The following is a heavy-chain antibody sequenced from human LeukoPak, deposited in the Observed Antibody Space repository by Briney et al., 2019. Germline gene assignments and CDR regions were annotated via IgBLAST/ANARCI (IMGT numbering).Heavy chain of an antibody. D-gene: IGHD6-13*01. CDR1: GDSVSSDNYY. J-gene: IGHJ4*02. CDR2: IDYSGAT. V-gene: IGHV4-61*01. Sequence: SETLSLTCTVSGDSVSSDNYYWSWIRQPPGKGLEWIAYIDYSGATKFNPSLKSRVTITLDTSKNQFSLKLSSVTAADTAVYYCARGTISAARVFDLWGQGTLVTVSS. CDR3: ARGTISAARVFDL.